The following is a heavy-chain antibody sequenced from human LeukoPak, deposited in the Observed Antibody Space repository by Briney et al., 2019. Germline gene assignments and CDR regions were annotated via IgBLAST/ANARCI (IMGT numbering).Heavy chain of an antibody. CDR1: GFTFSSYS. D-gene: IGHD2-2*01. CDR3: ARARSLGYCSSTSCLYYYGMDV. Sequence: GGSLRLSCAASGFTFSSYSMNWVRQAPGKGLEWVSSISSSSSSYIYYADSVKGRFTISRDNAKNSLYLQMNSLRAEDTAVYYCARARSLGYCSSTSCLYYYGMDVWGQGTTVTVSS. V-gene: IGHV3-21*01. CDR2: ISSSSSSYI. J-gene: IGHJ6*02.